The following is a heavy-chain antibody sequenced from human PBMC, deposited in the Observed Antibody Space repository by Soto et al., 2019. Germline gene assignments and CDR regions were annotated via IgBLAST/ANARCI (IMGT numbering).Heavy chain of an antibody. CDR3: AGEPYINSAWCGP. J-gene: IGHJ5*02. V-gene: IGHV1-8*01. D-gene: IGHD1-20*01. CDR2: MNPNSGNT. Sequence: QVQLVQSGAEVKKPGASVKVSCKASGYTFASYDINWVRQATGQGLEGMGWMNPNSGNTGYAQKFKGRVTRTRNTSISTAYMELSSLRSEDTAVNYGAGEPYINSAWCGPWGPGTLVTVSS. CDR1: GYTFASYD.